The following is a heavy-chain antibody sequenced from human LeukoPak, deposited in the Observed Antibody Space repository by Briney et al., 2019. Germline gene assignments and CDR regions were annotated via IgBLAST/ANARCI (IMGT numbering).Heavy chain of an antibody. J-gene: IGHJ4*02. Sequence: GASMKVSCKASGYTFTSYGISWVRQAPGQGLEWMGWISAKNGNTNYAQKVQGRVTMTTDTSTSTAYMELRSLRSDDTAVYYCARDTEWEKNPDYFDYWGQGTLVTVSS. CDR2: ISAKNGNT. D-gene: IGHD1-26*01. CDR3: ARDTEWEKNPDYFDY. V-gene: IGHV1-18*01. CDR1: GYTFTSYG.